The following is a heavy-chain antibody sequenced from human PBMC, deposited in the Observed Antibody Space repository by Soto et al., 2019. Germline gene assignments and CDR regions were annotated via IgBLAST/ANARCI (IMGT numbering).Heavy chain of an antibody. CDR3: AKDGEAYSSNWYASSYSYGLDV. Sequence: QVQLVQSGAAVKKPGASVKVSCRASGYTFTDYYVHWVRQAPGQGLEWMGWINPNNGGAHYAQKFQGWVTMTRDTSISTAYMELSRLKSDDTAVYYCAKDGEAYSSNWYASSYSYGLDVWGQGTTVIVSS. V-gene: IGHV1-2*04. CDR1: GYTFTDYY. J-gene: IGHJ6*02. D-gene: IGHD6-13*01. CDR2: INPNNGGA.